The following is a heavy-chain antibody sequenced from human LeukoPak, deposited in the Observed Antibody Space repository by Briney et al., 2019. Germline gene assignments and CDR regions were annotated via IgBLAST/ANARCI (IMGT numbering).Heavy chain of an antibody. CDR3: ARGPRLYYYDSSGYYYY. V-gene: IGHV4-34*01. CDR1: GGSFSGYY. CDR2: VNHSGST. J-gene: IGHJ4*02. D-gene: IGHD3-22*01. Sequence: LETLSLTCAVYGGSFSGYYWSWIRQPPGKGLEWIGEVNHSGSTNYNPSLKSRVTISVDTSKNQFSLKLSSVTAADTAVYFCARGPRLYYYDSSGYYYYWGQGTLVTVSS.